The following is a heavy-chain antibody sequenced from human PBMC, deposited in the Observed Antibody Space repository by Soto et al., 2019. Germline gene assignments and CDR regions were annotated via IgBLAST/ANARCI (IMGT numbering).Heavy chain of an antibody. CDR3: ARDNPEYGDSDYYYYYGMDV. CDR1: GFTFSSYW. Sequence: HPGGSLSLSCAASGFTFSSYWMHWVRQAPGKGLVWVSRINSDGSSTSYADSVKGRFTISRDNAKNTLYLQMNSLRAEDTAVYYCARDNPEYGDSDYYYYYGMDVWGQGTTVTVSS. CDR2: INSDGSST. V-gene: IGHV3-74*01. J-gene: IGHJ6*02. D-gene: IGHD4-17*01.